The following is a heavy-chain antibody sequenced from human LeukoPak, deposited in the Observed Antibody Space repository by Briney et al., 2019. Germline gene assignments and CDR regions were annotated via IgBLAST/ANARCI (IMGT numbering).Heavy chain of an antibody. CDR3: ARGGADYDSSFDY. Sequence: TSETLSLTCTVSGGSISSGDYYWSWIRQPPGKGLEWIGYIYYSGSTYYNPSLKSRVTISVDTSKNQFSLKLSSVTAADTAVYYCARGGADYDSSFDYWGQGTLVTVSS. D-gene: IGHD3-22*01. J-gene: IGHJ4*02. V-gene: IGHV4-30-4*01. CDR1: GGSISSGDYY. CDR2: IYYSGST.